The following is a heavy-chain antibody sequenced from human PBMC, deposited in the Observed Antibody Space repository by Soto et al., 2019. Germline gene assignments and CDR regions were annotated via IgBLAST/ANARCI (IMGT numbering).Heavy chain of an antibody. CDR1: GDSIFNGDYY. Sequence: SETLSLTCTVSGDSIFNGDYYWSWIRQPPGKGLEWIGYIYYSGSTSYNSSLKSRVTISIDTSKNQFSLKLDSVTAADTAVYYCAREGAYDYVWGSYRSWFDPWGQGTLVTVSS. CDR3: AREGAYDYVWGSYRSWFDP. J-gene: IGHJ5*02. CDR2: IYYSGST. D-gene: IGHD3-16*02. V-gene: IGHV4-30-4*01.